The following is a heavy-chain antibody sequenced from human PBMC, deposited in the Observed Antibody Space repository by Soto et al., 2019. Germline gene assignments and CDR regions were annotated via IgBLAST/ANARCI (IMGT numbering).Heavy chain of an antibody. CDR1: GGTFSSYT. D-gene: IGHD3-10*01. Sequence: SVKVSCKASGGTFSSYTISWVRQAPGQGLEWMGRIIPILGIANYAQKFQGRVTITADKSTSTAYMELSSLRSEDTAVYYCARGVRAGNYYYYYYMDVWGKGTTVTVSS. CDR3: ARGVRAGNYYYYYYMDV. J-gene: IGHJ6*03. CDR2: IIPILGIA. V-gene: IGHV1-69*02.